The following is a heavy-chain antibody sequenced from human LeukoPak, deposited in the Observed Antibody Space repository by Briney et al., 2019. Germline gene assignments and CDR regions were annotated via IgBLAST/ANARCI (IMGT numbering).Heavy chain of an antibody. V-gene: IGHV4-34*01. CDR3: AIPRGGYYRNYYGMDV. Sequence: SETLSLTCAVYGGSFSGYYWSWIRQPPGKGLEWIGEINHSGSTNYNPSLKSRVTISVDTSKNQFSLKLSSVTAADTAVYYSAIPRGGYYRNYYGMDVWGQGTTVTVSS. CDR1: GGSFSGYY. D-gene: IGHD3-3*01. CDR2: INHSGST. J-gene: IGHJ6*02.